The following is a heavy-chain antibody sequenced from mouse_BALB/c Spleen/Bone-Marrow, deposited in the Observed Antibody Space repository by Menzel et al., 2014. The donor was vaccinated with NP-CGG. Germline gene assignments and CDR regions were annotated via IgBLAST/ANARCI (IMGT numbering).Heavy chain of an antibody. CDR3: ARLGYYGYHDN. J-gene: IGHJ2*01. D-gene: IGHD1-2*01. V-gene: IGHV4-2*02. CDR1: GFDFGRYW. CDR2: INPGSSTI. Sequence: EVKLMESGGGLVQPGGSLNLACVASGFDFGRYWMSWARQAPGKGLEWIGEINPGSSTINYSPSLKDKFIISRDNAKNTLCLQMSKVRSEDTALYDCARLGYYGYHDNWGQGTTLTVSS.